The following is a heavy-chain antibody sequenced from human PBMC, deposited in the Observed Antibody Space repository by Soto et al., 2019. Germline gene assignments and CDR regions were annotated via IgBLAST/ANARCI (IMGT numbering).Heavy chain of an antibody. Sequence: QVHLQEWGPGLVKPSGPLSLTCGVSGASVSSSHWWTWVRQPPGKGLEWIVAIYHVGFTSYNPSLKSRVIMCMDQSRNQFPLKMSSVTDADTAVYYCARVRPPTSARPTSVLYCYDYWGQGSLVTVSS. CDR1: GASVSSSHW. CDR2: IYHVGFT. J-gene: IGHJ4*02. D-gene: IGHD1-1*01. CDR3: ARVRPPTSARPTSVLYCYDY. V-gene: IGHV4-4*02.